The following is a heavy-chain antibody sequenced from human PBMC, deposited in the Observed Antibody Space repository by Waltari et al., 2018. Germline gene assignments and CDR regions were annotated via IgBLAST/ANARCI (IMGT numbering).Heavy chain of an antibody. J-gene: IGHJ4*02. CDR3: ARDPRWAVTKDYFDF. Sequence: QVQLVPSGAEVTQPGASVKVSCTASGYSFTGYYLHWVRQAPGQGLEWRGWSSPNSGVTNYAQKFQARVTMTRDTSISTAYLELSRLTSDDTAIYYCARDPRWAVTKDYFDFWGQGTLVTVSS. V-gene: IGHV1-2*02. CDR2: SSPNSGVT. CDR1: GYSFTGYY. D-gene: IGHD4-17*01.